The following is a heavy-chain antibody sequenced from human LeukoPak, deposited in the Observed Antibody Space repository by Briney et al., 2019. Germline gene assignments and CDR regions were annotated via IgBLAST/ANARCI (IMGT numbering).Heavy chain of an antibody. CDR1: GFTFSSYA. J-gene: IGHJ4*02. CDR2: ISYDGSNK. V-gene: IGHV3-30-3*01. D-gene: IGHD1/OR15-1a*01. Sequence: AGGALRLSCAASGFTFSSYAMHWVRQAPGKGLEGVAVISYDGSNKYYADSVKGRFTISRDNSKNTLYLQMNSLRAEDTAVYYCARVDPRLPEQPFDYWGQGTLVTVSS. CDR3: ARVDPRLPEQPFDY.